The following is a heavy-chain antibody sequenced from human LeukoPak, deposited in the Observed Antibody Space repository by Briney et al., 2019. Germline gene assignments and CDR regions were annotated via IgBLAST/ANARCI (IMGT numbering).Heavy chain of an antibody. CDR1: GFTFNNYA. J-gene: IGHJ6*02. Sequence: PGGSLRLSCAASGFTFNNYAMHWVRQAPGKGLEWVAVVSYDGSNTYYPDSVKGRFNISRDNSKNTLYLLMDSLRPEDTAVYYCARDFSSGSYSYYYGMDVWGQGTTVTVSS. V-gene: IGHV3-30*04. D-gene: IGHD6-19*01. CDR3: ARDFSSGSYSYYYGMDV. CDR2: VSYDGSNT.